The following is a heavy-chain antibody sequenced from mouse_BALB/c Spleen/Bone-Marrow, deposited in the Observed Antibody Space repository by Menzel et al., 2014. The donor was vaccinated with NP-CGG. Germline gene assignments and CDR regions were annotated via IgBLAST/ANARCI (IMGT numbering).Heavy chain of an antibody. Sequence: QVQLQQSGAELVKPGASVKLSCKASGYTFTSYWVHWVKQRPGQGLEWIGEINPSNGRTNYSEKFKSKATLTVDKSSSTAYMQLSSLTSEDSAVYYCARYLHYYGSSYGYFDVWGAGTTVTVSS. CDR1: GYTFTSYW. V-gene: IGHV1S81*02. D-gene: IGHD1-1*01. CDR3: ARYLHYYGSSYGYFDV. CDR2: INPSNGRT. J-gene: IGHJ1*01.